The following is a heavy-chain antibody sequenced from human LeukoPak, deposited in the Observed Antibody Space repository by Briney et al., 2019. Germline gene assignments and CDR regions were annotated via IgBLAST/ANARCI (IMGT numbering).Heavy chain of an antibody. V-gene: IGHV4-59*08. CDR3: ARLNYYDSSGYLDY. Sequence: SETLSLTCTVSGGSISSYYWSWIRQPPGKGLEWIAYIYYSGSTSYNPSLRSRVTISLDMSKNQFSLKLTSVTAADTAVYYCARLNYYDSSGYLDYWGQGTLVTVSS. J-gene: IGHJ4*02. D-gene: IGHD3-22*01. CDR1: GGSISSYY. CDR2: IYYSGST.